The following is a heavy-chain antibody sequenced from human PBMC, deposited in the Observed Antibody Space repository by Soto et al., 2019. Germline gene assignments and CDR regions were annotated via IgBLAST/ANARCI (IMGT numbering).Heavy chain of an antibody. Sequence: SQTLSLTCVGSGDTVSSNSVAWNCVIQSPSRVLEWLGRTYYRSRWYSDYAVSVRSRIDINADTSKNQVSLQLNSVTPEDTAVYYCARSEEDSDYYYYGMDVWGQGTTVTVSS. CDR3: ARSEEDSDYYYYGMDV. D-gene: IGHD2-15*01. CDR2: TYYRSRWYS. J-gene: IGHJ6*02. CDR1: GDTVSSNSVA. V-gene: IGHV6-1*01.